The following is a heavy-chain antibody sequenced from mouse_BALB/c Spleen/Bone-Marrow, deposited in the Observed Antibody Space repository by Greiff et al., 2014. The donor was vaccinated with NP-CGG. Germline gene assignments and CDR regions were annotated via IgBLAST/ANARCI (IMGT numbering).Heavy chain of an antibody. CDR3: ARQNDGYLYYAMDY. CDR2: IHYSGTT. CDR1: GYSITSGYS. J-gene: IGHJ4*01. V-gene: IGHV3-1*02. Sequence: VQLKQSGPDLVKPSQSLSLTCTVTGYSITSGYSWHWIRQFPGNKLEWMGYIHYSGTTNYNPSLKSRISITQDTSKNQFFLQLNSVTSDDTATYYCARQNDGYLYYAMDYWGQGTSVTVSS. D-gene: IGHD2-3*01.